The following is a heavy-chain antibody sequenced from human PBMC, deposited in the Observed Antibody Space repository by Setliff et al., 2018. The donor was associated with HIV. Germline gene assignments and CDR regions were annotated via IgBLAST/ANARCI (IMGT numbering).Heavy chain of an antibody. J-gene: IGHJ5*02. CDR1: GGSFSGYY. CDR2: IKHSGSN. D-gene: IGHD3-10*01. Sequence: SETLSLTCGVHGGSFSGYYWSWIRQPPGEGLEWIGEIKHSGSNRYNPSLKSRVTISVDTSKNQFSLKLSSVTAADTAVYYCARSTYYYGSGKGSGWFDPWGQGTLVTVSS. CDR3: ARSTYYYGSGKGSGWFDP. V-gene: IGHV4-34*01.